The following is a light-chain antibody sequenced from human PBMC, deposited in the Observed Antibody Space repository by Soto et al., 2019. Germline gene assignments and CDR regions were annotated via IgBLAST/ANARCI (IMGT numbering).Light chain of an antibody. CDR1: QSIGSSF. V-gene: IGKV3-20*01. CDR3: QQYDSSPYT. J-gene: IGKJ2*01. Sequence: EIVLTQSPGTLSLSPGEGAALSCRASQSIGSSFLAWYQQKPGQAPRLLIYGASSRATGIPDRFSGSGSGTDFPLTISRLEPEDVAVYYCQQYDSSPYTFGQGTKLEIK. CDR2: GAS.